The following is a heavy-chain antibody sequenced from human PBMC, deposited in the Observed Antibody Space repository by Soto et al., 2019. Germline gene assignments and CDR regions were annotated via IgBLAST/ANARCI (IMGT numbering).Heavy chain of an antibody. D-gene: IGHD1-7*01. CDR1: GYTFTSYC. CDR2: INPSGGST. CDR3: ARDGGSELSYYYYYYGMDV. Sequence: ASVKVSCRASGYTFTSYCMHWVRQAPGQGLEWMGIINPSGGSTSYAQKLQGRVTMTRDTSTSTVYMELSSRRSEDTAVYYCARDGGSELSYYYYYYGMDVWGQGNTVTVTS. V-gene: IGHV1-46*04. J-gene: IGHJ6*02.